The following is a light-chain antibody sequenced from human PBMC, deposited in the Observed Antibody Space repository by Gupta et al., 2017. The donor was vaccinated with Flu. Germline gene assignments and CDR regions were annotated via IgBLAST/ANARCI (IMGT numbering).Light chain of an antibody. CDR1: QSVSSY. CDR3: QQSSNWRST. CDR2: DAS. V-gene: IGKV3-11*01. J-gene: IGKJ5*01. Sequence: EFGLTQSPATLLLSPGERTTSTCGPRQSVSSYLAWCQQKPGHAPRLLIYDASNRATGIPARFSGSGSGTDFTLTISNLEPEDFAVYYCQQSSNWRSTFGQGTRLEMK.